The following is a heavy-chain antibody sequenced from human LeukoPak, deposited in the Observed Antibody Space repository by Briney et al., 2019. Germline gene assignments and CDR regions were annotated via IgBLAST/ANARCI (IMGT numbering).Heavy chain of an antibody. CDR2: INPHIPAT. Sequence: YMDXVRQAPGQXLEWMGRINPHIPATHYAHNFQRTLPMTRATSISPAYMELTRLRSHDTAVYYCARIKNRRSRRYYFHYWRQGTLVTVSS. CDR1: Y. J-gene: IGHJ4*02. V-gene: IGHV1-2*06. CDR3: ARIKNRRSRRYYFHY. D-gene: IGHD3-10*01.